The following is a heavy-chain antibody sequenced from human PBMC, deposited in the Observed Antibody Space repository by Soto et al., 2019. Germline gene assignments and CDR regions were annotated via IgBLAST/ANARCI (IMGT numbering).Heavy chain of an antibody. CDR2: IYYSGNT. Sequence: SETLSLTCTVSGGSISIYYWSWIRQPAGKGLEWIGHIYYSGNTDYNPSPKSRLAISIDTSKNQFSLKLSSVTAADTAVYFCAREGGESSDGLYYFDSWGQGSLVTVSS. CDR3: AREGGESSDGLYYFDS. D-gene: IGHD3-16*01. V-gene: IGHV4-59*12. CDR1: GGSISIYY. J-gene: IGHJ4*02.